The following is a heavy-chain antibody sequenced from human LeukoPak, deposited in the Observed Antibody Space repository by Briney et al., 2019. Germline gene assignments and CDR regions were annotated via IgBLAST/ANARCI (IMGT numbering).Heavy chain of an antibody. CDR1: GFAFSTYS. Sequence: GGSLRLSCAASGFAFSTYSMNWVRQAPGKGLEWVSSIDNSSSYIFYADSLKGRFTISRDNAKNSLYLQMNSLRAEDTAVYYCASPYYYGSGSYREYYFDYWGQGTLVTVSS. CDR3: ASPYYYGSGSYREYYFDY. D-gene: IGHD3-10*01. J-gene: IGHJ4*02. V-gene: IGHV3-21*01. CDR2: IDNSSSYI.